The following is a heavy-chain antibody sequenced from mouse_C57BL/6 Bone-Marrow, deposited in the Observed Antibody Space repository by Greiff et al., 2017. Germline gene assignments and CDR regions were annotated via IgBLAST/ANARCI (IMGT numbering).Heavy chain of an antibody. D-gene: IGHD2-1*01. CDR2: IWSGGST. Sequence: VQLQESGPGLVQPSQSLSITCTVSGFSLTSYGVHWVRQSPGKGLEWLGVIWSGGSTDYNAAFISRLSISKDNSKSQVFFKMNSLQADDTAIYYCARGNWPFAYWGQGTLVTVSA. CDR1: GFSLTSYG. J-gene: IGHJ3*01. V-gene: IGHV2-2*01. CDR3: ARGNWPFAY.